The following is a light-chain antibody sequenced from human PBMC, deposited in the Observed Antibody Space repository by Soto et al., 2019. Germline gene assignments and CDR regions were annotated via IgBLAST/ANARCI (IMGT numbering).Light chain of an antibody. CDR1: SSDVGGYNY. CDR2: EVS. Sequence: QSVLTQPPSASGSPGQSVTISCTGTSSDVGGYNYVSWYQQHPGKAPKLMIYEVSKRPSGVPDRFSGSKSGNTASLTVSGRQAEDEADYYCAAWDDSLNGLVFGGGTKLTVL. CDR3: AAWDDSLNGLV. J-gene: IGLJ2*01. V-gene: IGLV2-8*01.